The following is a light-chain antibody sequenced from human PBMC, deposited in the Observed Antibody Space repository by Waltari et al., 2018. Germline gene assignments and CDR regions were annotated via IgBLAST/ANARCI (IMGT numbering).Light chain of an antibody. J-gene: IGLJ3*02. CDR2: RTE. Sequence: QSVLTQPPSASATPGQRVTISCSGSSSNIGSYTVPWYQQFSGTAPRLVIYRTEQRPSGVPGRFSGSKSDNSATLAISGVQSDNEADDVCGAWDDSLNAPVFGGVTKLTVL. V-gene: IGLV1-44*01. CDR1: SSNIGSYT. CDR3: GAWDDSLNAPV.